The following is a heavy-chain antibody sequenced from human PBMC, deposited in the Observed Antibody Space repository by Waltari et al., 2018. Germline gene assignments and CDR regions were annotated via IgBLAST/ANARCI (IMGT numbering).Heavy chain of an antibody. Sequence: QVQLVQSGAEVKKPGASVKVSCKASGYTFTSYDINWLRQATGQGLEWMGWMNPNSGNTGYAQKFQGRVTMTRNTSISTAYMELSSLRSEDTAVYYCARNNWNYAGGYFQHWGQGTLVTVSS. CDR2: MNPNSGNT. J-gene: IGHJ1*01. D-gene: IGHD1-7*01. V-gene: IGHV1-8*01. CDR1: GYTFTSYD. CDR3: ARNNWNYAGGYFQH.